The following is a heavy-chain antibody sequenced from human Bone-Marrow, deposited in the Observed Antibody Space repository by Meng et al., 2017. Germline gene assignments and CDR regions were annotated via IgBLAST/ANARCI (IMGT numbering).Heavy chain of an antibody. CDR3: ARAHDYGGNFDY. V-gene: IGHV4-59*01. CDR1: GGSISSYY. CDR2: IYYSGST. Sequence: SETLSLTCTVSGGSISSYYWSWIRQPPGKGLEWIGYIYYSGSTNYNPSLKSRVTISVDTSKNQFSLKLSSVTAADTAVYYCARAHDYGGNFDYWGQGTLVT. D-gene: IGHD4-23*01. J-gene: IGHJ4*02.